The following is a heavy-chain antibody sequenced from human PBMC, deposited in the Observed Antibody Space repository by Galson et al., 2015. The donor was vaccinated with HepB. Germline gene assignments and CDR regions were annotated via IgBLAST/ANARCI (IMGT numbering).Heavy chain of an antibody. CDR3: ARIGDYDYIWGSYRGGWFDP. Sequence: SVKVSCKASGYTFTSYAMHWVRQAPGQRLEWMGWINAGNGNTKYSQKFQGRVTITRDTSASTAYMELSSLRSEDTAVYYCARIGDYDYIWGSYRGGWFDPWGQGTLVTVSS. CDR2: INAGNGNT. CDR1: GYTFTSYA. D-gene: IGHD3-16*02. J-gene: IGHJ5*02. V-gene: IGHV1-3*01.